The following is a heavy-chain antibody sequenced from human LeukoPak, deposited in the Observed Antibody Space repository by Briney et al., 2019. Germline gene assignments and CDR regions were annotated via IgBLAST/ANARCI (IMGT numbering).Heavy chain of an antibody. D-gene: IGHD3-22*01. J-gene: IGHJ3*02. V-gene: IGHV3-48*03. Sequence: GGSLRLSCAASGFTFSSYEMNWVRQAPGKGREWVSYISSSGSIIYYADSVKGRFTISRDSAKDSLYLQMNSPRAEDTAVYYCARGAYYYDSSGYYGAFDIWGQGTMVTVSS. CDR2: ISSSGSII. CDR3: ARGAYYYDSSGYYGAFDI. CDR1: GFTFSSYE.